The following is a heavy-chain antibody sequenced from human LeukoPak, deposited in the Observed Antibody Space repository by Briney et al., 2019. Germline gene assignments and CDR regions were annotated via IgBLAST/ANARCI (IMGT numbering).Heavy chain of an antibody. CDR2: IYYSGST. CDR3: ARDFNTVTTPWGGFDP. J-gene: IGHJ5*02. V-gene: IGHV4-39*07. Sequence: SETLSLTCTVSGGSISSSSYYWGWIRQPPGKGLEWIGSIYYSGSTYYNPSLKSRVTISVDTSKNQFSLKLSSVTAADTAVYYCARDFNTVTTPWGGFDPWGQGTLVTVSS. CDR1: GGSISSSSYY. D-gene: IGHD4-17*01.